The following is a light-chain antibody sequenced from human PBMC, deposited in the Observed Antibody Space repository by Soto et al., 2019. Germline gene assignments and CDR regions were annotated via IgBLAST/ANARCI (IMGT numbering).Light chain of an antibody. CDR3: QQRRNWPPVT. V-gene: IGKV3-11*01. CDR2: DAS. J-gene: IGKJ4*01. CDR1: QSVSSY. Sequence: EIVLTQSPATLSLSPGERATLSCRASQSVSSYLAWYQQKPGQAPRLLIYDASNRATGIPARFSGSGSGTDFTLTISSLEPEDFAICYCQQRRNWPPVTFGGGTKVEIK.